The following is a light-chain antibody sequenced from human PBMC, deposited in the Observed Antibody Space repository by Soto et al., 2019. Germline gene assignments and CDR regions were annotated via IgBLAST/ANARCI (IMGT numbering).Light chain of an antibody. V-gene: IGKV3-11*01. CDR2: DAS. J-gene: IGKJ1*01. CDR3: KQYENWTRT. Sequence: EIVFTPSPATLSLSPGARASLSGRASQSVSSYLAWYQQKTCQAPRILIYDASNRATGIPARFSGSGSGTEFTLTISSMESDEFAVYYCKQYENWTRTFGQGTKVDIK. CDR1: QSVSSY.